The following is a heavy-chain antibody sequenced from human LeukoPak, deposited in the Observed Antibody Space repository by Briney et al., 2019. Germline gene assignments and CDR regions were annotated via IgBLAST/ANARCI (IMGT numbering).Heavy chain of an antibody. Sequence: SQTLSLTCTVSGGSISSGGYYWSWIRQPPGKGLEWIGYIYYSGSTNYNPSLESRVTISVDTSKNQFSLKLSSVTAADTAVYYCARESGAAATFDFDYWGQGTLVTVSS. CDR3: ARESGAAATFDFDY. CDR2: IYYSGST. J-gene: IGHJ4*02. D-gene: IGHD6-13*01. CDR1: GGSISSGGYY. V-gene: IGHV4-61*08.